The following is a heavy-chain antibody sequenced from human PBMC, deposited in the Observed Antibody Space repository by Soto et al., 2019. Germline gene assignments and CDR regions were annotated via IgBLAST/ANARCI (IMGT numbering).Heavy chain of an antibody. Sequence: GGSLRLSCAASGFTFSSYWMSWVRQAPGKGLEWVANIKQDGSEKYYVDSVKGRFTISRDNAKNSLYLQMNSLRAEDTAVYYCAKTHSGYSGYDSFDYWGQGTLVTVSS. J-gene: IGHJ4*02. CDR1: GFTFSSYW. D-gene: IGHD5-12*01. CDR2: IKQDGSEK. V-gene: IGHV3-7*01. CDR3: AKTHSGYSGYDSFDY.